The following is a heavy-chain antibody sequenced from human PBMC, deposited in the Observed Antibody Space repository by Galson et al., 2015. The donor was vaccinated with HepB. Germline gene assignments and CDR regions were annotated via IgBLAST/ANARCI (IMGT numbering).Heavy chain of an antibody. CDR2: VSNDGGTT. CDR3: VFGYFFDY. D-gene: IGHD3-3*01. V-gene: IGHV3-23*01. Sequence: SLRLSCAASGFIFSNYAMSWVRQAPGKGLEWVSTVSNDGGTTYYTDSVKGRFTISRDNSKNTLSLQMNSLRAEDTAVYYCVFGYFFDYGGQGALVTVSS. J-gene: IGHJ4*02. CDR1: GFIFSNYA.